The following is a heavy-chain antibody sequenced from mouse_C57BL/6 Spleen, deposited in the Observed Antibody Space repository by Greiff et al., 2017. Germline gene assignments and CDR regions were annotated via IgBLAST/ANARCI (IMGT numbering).Heavy chain of an antibody. CDR1: GYSITSGYY. J-gene: IGHJ2*01. Sequence: EVKVEESGPGLVKPSQSLSLTCSVPGYSITSGYYWNWIRQFPGNTLEWMGYISYDGSNNSNPSLKNRISITRDTSKNQFFLKLNSVTTEDTATYYCARVPYDCYYLFDYWGQGTTLTVSS. D-gene: IGHD2-3*01. CDR2: ISYDGSN. CDR3: ARVPYDCYYLFDY. V-gene: IGHV3-6*01.